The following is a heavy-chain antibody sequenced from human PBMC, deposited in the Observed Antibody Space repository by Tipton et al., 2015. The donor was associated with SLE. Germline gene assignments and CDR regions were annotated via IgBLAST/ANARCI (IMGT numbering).Heavy chain of an antibody. CDR2: IYADGST. J-gene: IGHJ4*02. CDR1: GFTVSTTY. Sequence: VQLVQSGGGLIQPGGSLRLSCAASGFTVSTTYMSWVRQAPGKGLEWVAVIYADGSTYYADSVKDRFTISRDNSKNTLYLQMNSLRAEDTAMYHFARAHCGRASCSRVDYWGQGALVIVSS. V-gene: IGHV3-53*01. D-gene: IGHD2-2*01. CDR3: ARAHCGRASCSRVDY.